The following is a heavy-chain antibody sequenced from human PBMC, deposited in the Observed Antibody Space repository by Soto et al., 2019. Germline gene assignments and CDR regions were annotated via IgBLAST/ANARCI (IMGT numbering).Heavy chain of an antibody. J-gene: IGHJ4*02. CDR1: CGSRSSHY. D-gene: IGHD3-16*01. CDR2: IYYSGST. Sequence: LVTLCLTYVVACGSRSSHYCSWIRQPPGKGLVWIGYIYYSGSTNYNPFLKSRVSISVDTSKYQFSLKLSSVTAADTDVYYGARTWGSTNAFWGRGTLVTVSS. CDR3: ARTWGSTNAF. V-gene: IGHV4-59*11.